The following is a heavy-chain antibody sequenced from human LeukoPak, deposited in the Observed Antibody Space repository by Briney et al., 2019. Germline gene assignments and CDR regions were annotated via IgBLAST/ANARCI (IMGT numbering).Heavy chain of an antibody. CDR2: IIPIFGTA. CDR1: GGTFSSYA. Sequence: ASVKVSCKASGGTFSSYAISWVRQAPGQGLEWMGRIIPIFGTANYAQKFQGRVTITTDESTSTAYMELSSLRSEDTAVYYCARIYYDSSGYLGYWGQGTLVTVSS. J-gene: IGHJ4*02. CDR3: ARIYYDSSGYLGY. V-gene: IGHV1-69*05. D-gene: IGHD3-22*01.